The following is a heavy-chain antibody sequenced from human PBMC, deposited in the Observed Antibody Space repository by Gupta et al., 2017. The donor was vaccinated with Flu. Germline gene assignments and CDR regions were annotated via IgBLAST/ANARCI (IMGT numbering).Heavy chain of an antibody. CDR3: AKYLGTGTTLSWFDP. CDR1: GFTFSSYA. D-gene: IGHD1-1*01. J-gene: IGHJ5*02. V-gene: IGHV3-23*01. Sequence: EVQLLESGGGLVQPGGSLRLSCAASGFTFSSYAMSWVRQAPGKGLEWVSAISGSGGSTYYADSVKGRFTISRDNSKNTLYLRMNRLRAEDTAVYYCAKYLGTGTTLSWFDPWGQGTLVTVYS. CDR2: ISGSGGST.